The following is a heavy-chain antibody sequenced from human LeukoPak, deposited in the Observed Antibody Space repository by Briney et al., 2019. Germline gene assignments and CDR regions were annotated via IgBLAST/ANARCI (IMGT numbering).Heavy chain of an antibody. CDR2: LVDSGST. J-gene: IGHJ5*02. V-gene: IGHV4-34*01. Sequence: PSETLSLTCGVHGGSFYGYSWTWIRQPLRKSLEWIGDLVDSGSTNYKPSLRSRLGISIDTSKKQFSLWLRSGSAADTAVYYCARGHPPVVAVRTNWFDPWGQGIPVTVSS. CDR3: ARGHPPVVAVRTNWFDP. CDR1: GGSFYGYS. D-gene: IGHD2-15*01.